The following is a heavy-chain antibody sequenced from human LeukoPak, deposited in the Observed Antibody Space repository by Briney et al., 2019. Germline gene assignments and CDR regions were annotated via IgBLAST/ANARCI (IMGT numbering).Heavy chain of an antibody. CDR3: ARGSGSYFYYYYYMDV. V-gene: IGHV3-48*01. CDR2: ISSSSSTI. CDR1: GFTFSSYS. D-gene: IGHD1-26*01. Sequence: GGSLRLSCAASGFTFSSYSMNWVRQAPGKGLEWVSYISSSSSTIYYADSVKGRFTISRDNAKNSLYLQMNSLRAEDTAVYYCARGSGSYFYYYYYMDVWGKGTTVTVPS. J-gene: IGHJ6*03.